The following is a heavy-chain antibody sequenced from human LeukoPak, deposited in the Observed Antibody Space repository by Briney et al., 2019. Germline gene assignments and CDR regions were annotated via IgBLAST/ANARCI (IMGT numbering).Heavy chain of an antibody. CDR3: ARDRSPYYYDSSGPDYFDY. CDR1: GFTFSSYE. Sequence: GGSLRLSCAASGFTFSSYEMNWVRQAPGKGLEWVSYISSSGSTIYYADSVKGRFTISGDNAKNSLYLQMNSLRAEDTAVYYCARDRSPYYYDSSGPDYFDYWGQGTLVTVSS. D-gene: IGHD3-22*01. J-gene: IGHJ4*02. CDR2: ISSSGSTI. V-gene: IGHV3-48*03.